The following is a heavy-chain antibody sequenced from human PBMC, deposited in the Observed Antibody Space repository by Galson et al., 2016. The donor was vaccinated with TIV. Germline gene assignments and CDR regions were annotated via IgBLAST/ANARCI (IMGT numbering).Heavy chain of an antibody. D-gene: IGHD5-24*01. V-gene: IGHV2-5*02. CDR2: IYWDDRK. J-gene: IGHJ4*02. Sequence: PALVKPTQTLTLTCSFSGFSLTTSGVGVGWIRQPPRKALEWLGFIYWDDRKLYSPSLKNRPTNTRDTSKNQVVLTMTNMDPVDTATYYCAHRGDGHNKIFDYWGQGTLVTVSS. CDR3: AHRGDGHNKIFDY. CDR1: GFSLTTSGVG.